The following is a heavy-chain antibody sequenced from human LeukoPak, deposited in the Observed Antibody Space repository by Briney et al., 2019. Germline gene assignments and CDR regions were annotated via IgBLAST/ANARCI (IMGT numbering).Heavy chain of an antibody. CDR2: ISWNSGSI. Sequence: GGSLRLSCAASGFTFDDYAMHWVRQAPGKGLEWVSGISWNSGSIGYADSVKGRFTISRDNAKNSLYLQVNSLRAEDTALYYCAKDRRRYCSGGSCPDAFDIWGQGTMVTVSS. D-gene: IGHD2-15*01. CDR1: GFTFDDYA. CDR3: AKDRRRYCSGGSCPDAFDI. V-gene: IGHV3-9*01. J-gene: IGHJ3*02.